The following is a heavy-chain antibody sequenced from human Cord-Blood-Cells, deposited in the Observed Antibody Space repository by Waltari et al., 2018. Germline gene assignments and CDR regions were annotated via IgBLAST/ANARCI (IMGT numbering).Heavy chain of an antibody. Sequence: GGGLVQPGRSLRLSCAASGFTFADYAMHWVRQAPGKGLEWVSGISWNSGSIGYADSVKGRFTISRDNAKNSLYLQMNSLRAEDTALYYCAKAGGGYCSGGSCYEAYYYYYYGMDVWGQGTTVTVSS. CDR3: AKAGGGYCSGGSCYEAYYYYYYGMDV. D-gene: IGHD2-15*01. CDR1: GFTFADYA. J-gene: IGHJ6*02. CDR2: ISWNSGSI. V-gene: IGHV3-9*01.